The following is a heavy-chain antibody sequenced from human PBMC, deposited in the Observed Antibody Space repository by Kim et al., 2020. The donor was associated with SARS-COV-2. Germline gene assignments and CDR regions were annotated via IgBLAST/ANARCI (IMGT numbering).Heavy chain of an antibody. D-gene: IGHD3-3*01. Sequence: ASVKVSCKASGYTFTSYAMNWVRQAPGQGLEWMGWINTNTGNPTYAQGFTGRFVFSLDTSVSTAYLQISSLKAEDTAVYYCARGPNPLPAYYDFWSGYSVALGGYFDLWGRGTLVTVS. J-gene: IGHJ2*01. V-gene: IGHV7-4-1*02. CDR1: GYTFTSYA. CDR3: ARGPNPLPAYYDFWSGYSVALGGYFDL. CDR2: INTNTGNP.